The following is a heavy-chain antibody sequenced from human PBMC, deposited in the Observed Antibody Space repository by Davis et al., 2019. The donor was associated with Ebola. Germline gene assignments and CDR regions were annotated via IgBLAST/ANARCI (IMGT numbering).Heavy chain of an antibody. J-gene: IGHJ4*02. Sequence: GESLKTSCAASEFVLSDYEIYWVRQTPGKGLQWVANMNWNGGTKEYADSVTGRFTISRDNSKNTLYLQMSSLRTEDTAVYYCVKGIVGRVKVYWDQGTLVTVSS. CDR2: MNWNGGTK. CDR3: VKGIVGRVKVY. V-gene: IGHV3-64D*08. CDR1: EFVLSDYE. D-gene: IGHD1-26*01.